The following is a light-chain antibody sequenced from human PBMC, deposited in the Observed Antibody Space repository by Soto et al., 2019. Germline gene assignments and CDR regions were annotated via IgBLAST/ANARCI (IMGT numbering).Light chain of an antibody. J-gene: IGKJ4*01. CDR3: QQYGSSGLT. V-gene: IGKV3-15*01. CDR1: QNISTN. Sequence: DIVMTQSPATLSESPGERATLSCRASQNISTNVAWYQQKPGQAPRLLLLSASSRLSDIPARFSGSGSGTEFTLTISRLEPEDFAVYYCQQYGSSGLTFGGGTKVEIK. CDR2: SAS.